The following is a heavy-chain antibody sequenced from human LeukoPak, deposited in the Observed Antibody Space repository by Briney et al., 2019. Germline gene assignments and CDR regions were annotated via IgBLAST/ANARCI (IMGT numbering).Heavy chain of an antibody. CDR3: ATASDLSLGGYYYYGMDV. CDR1: GGSISSYY. J-gene: IGHJ6*02. CDR2: IYYSGST. D-gene: IGHD2-15*01. Sequence: SETLSLTCTVSGGSISSYYWSWIRQPPGKGLEWIGYIYYSGSTNYNPSLKSRVTISVDTSKNQFSLKLSSVTAADTAVYYCATASDLSLGGYYYYGMDVWGQGTTVTVSS. V-gene: IGHV4-59*01.